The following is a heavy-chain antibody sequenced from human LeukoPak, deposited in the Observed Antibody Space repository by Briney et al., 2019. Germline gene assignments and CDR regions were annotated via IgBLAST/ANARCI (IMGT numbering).Heavy chain of an antibody. D-gene: IGHD3-10*01. J-gene: IGHJ4*02. CDR3: ARVSGGSGSPLIDY. V-gene: IGHV4-59*01. CDR2: IYYSGST. Sequence: SETLSLTCTVSGGSISSYDWSWIRQPPGKGLEWIGYIYYSGSTSYNPSLKSRVTISVDTSKNQFSLKLSSVTAADTAVYYCARVSGGSGSPLIDYWGQGTLVTVSS. CDR1: GGSISSYD.